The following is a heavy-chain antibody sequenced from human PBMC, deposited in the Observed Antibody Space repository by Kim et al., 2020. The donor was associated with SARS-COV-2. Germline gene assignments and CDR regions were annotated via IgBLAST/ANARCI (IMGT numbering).Heavy chain of an antibody. CDR1: GFMLSGYW. V-gene: IGHV3-7*01. J-gene: IGHJ6*02. CDR2: IKQDGSEK. Sequence: GGSLRLSCTASGFMLSGYWMSWVRQATGRGLEWVANIKQDGSEKYYMDSVKGRFTIFRDNAENSLYLQMNSLRAEDTAVHYCVRGVSGKYGMDVWGEGNT. CDR3: VRGVSGKYGMDV. D-gene: IGHD6-25*01.